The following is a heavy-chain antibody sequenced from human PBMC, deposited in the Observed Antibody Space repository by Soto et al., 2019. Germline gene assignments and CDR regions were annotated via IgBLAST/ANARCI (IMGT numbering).Heavy chain of an antibody. V-gene: IGHV1-58*01. CDR3: AAGNSPLMCGYSSSCSYGMDV. J-gene: IGHJ6*02. Sequence: GASVKVSCKASGFTFTSSAVQWVRQARGQRLEWIGWIVVGSGNTNYAQKFQERVTITRDMSTSTAYMELSSLRSEDTAVYYCAAGNSPLMCGYSSSCSYGMDVWGQGTKVTVSS. D-gene: IGHD6-13*01. CDR1: GFTFTSSA. CDR2: IVVGSGNT.